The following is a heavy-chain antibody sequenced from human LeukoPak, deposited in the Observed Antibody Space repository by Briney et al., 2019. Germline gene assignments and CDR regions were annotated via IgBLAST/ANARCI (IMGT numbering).Heavy chain of an antibody. CDR3: ARSLYYDFWSGYYGRSNYYGMDV. V-gene: IGHV1-18*01. CDR1: GYTFTSYG. J-gene: IGHJ6*02. CDR2: VSAYNGNT. Sequence: ASVKVSCRASGYTFTSYGISWVRQAPGQGLEWMGWVSAYNGNTNYAQKLQGRVTMTTDTSTSTAYMELRSLRSDDTAVYYCARSLYYDFWSGYYGRSNYYGMDVWGQGTTVTVSS. D-gene: IGHD3-3*01.